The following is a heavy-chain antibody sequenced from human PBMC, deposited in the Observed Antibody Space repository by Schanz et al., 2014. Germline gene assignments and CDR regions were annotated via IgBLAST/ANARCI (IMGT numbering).Heavy chain of an antibody. V-gene: IGHV3-23*04. J-gene: IGHJ4*02. CDR2: ITRQGTT. D-gene: IGHD6-19*01. CDR1: GFTVNNYA. CDR3: AKDHPSSGWPAFDV. Sequence: VQLVESGGGVVQPGRSLRLSCTVSGFTVNNYAMNWVRQAPGRGLEWVSGITRQGTTYYADFVKGRFSISRDLSSNTLYLQMNSLRADDSAIYYCAKDHPSSGWPAFDVWGQGTLVTVSS.